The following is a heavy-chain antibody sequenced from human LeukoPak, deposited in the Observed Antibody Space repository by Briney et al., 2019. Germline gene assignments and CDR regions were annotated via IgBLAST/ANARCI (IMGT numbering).Heavy chain of an antibody. Sequence: SVKVSCKASGGTFSSYAISWVRQAPGQRLEWMGGIIPIFGTANYAQKFQGRVTITADESTSTAYMELSSLRSEDTAVYYCARVPHYYDSSGYYSDDYWGQGTLVTVSS. V-gene: IGHV1-69*13. J-gene: IGHJ4*02. D-gene: IGHD3-22*01. CDR3: ARVPHYYDSSGYYSDDY. CDR1: GGTFSSYA. CDR2: IIPIFGTA.